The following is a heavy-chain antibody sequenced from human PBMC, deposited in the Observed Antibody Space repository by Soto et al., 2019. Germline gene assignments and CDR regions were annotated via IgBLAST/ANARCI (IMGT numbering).Heavy chain of an antibody. CDR3: ARDPGFYCCGDCDSYAY. Sequence: QVQLVQSGAEVKKPGSSVKVSCKASGGTFSSYTISWVRQAPGQGLEWMGRIIPILGIANYAQKFQGRVTINADKSTSTAYMELSSLRSEDTAVYYCARDPGFYCCGDCDSYAYWGQGTLVTVSS. CDR1: GGTFSSYT. CDR2: IIPILGIA. J-gene: IGHJ4*02. D-gene: IGHD2-21*02. V-gene: IGHV1-69*08.